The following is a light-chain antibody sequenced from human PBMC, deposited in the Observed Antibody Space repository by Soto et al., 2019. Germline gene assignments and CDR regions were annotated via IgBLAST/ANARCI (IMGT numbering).Light chain of an antibody. Sequence: QSVLTQPPSASGTPGQRVTISCSGSSSNIGSNTVNWYKQLPGTAPKLLIYSNKQRPSGVPDRLSDSKSVSSDSLAISGLPSEDEADYYCSEWDDRLNGVVFGGGTQLTVL. V-gene: IGLV1-44*01. CDR3: SEWDDRLNGVV. CDR1: SSNIGSNT. J-gene: IGLJ2*01. CDR2: SNK.